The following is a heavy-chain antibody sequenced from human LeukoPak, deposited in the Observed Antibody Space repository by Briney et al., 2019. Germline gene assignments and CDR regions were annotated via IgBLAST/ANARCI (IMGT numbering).Heavy chain of an antibody. CDR1: GFTFSNYW. CDR2: IKKDGSEI. CDR3: ARATHWSGWVYDY. V-gene: IGHV3-7*01. Sequence: GSLRLSCEASGFTFSNYWMTWVRQAPGKGLEWVANIKKDGSEIYYVDSVKGRFTISRDNAKNALYLQMNSLRAEDTAVYYCARATHWSGWVYDYWGQGSLVTVSS. J-gene: IGHJ4*02. D-gene: IGHD3-3*01.